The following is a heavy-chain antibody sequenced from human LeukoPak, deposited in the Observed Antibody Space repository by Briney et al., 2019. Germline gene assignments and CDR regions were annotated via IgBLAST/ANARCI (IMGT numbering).Heavy chain of an antibody. V-gene: IGHV3-30*02. CDR3: AKEVQLLPFDY. D-gene: IGHD2-15*01. J-gene: IGHJ4*02. Sequence: GSLRLSCAASGFTFSTYGIHWVRQAPGKGLEWVAFIQYDGFTKFYADSVKGRFTISRDNSKNTVYLQMNSLRPEDTAVYYCAKEVQLLPFDYWGQGSLVTVSS. CDR1: GFTFSTYG. CDR2: IQYDGFTK.